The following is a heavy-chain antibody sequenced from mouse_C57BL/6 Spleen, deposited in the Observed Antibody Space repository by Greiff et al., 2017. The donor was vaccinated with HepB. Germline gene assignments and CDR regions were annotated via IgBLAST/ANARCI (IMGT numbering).Heavy chain of an antibody. V-gene: IGHV1-15*01. Sequence: QVQLQQSGAELVRPGASVTLSCKASGYTFTDYEMHWVKQTPVHGLEWIGAIDPETGGTAYNQKFKGKAILTADKSSSTAYMELRSLTSEDSAVYYCTRDYYSYYFDYWGQGTTLTVSS. D-gene: IGHD2-12*01. CDR1: GYTFTDYE. CDR2: IDPETGGT. J-gene: IGHJ2*01. CDR3: TRDYYSYYFDY.